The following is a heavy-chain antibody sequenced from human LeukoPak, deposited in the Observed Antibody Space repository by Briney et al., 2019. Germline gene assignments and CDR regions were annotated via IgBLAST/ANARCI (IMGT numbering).Heavy chain of an antibody. CDR2: IYGGGST. D-gene: IGHD6-19*01. J-gene: IGHJ4*02. V-gene: IGHV3-53*01. CDR3: ASWPGGWYGEDS. CDR1: GLTVSSNF. Sequence: GGSLRLSCAATGLTVSSNFMSWVRQAPGKGLEWVSVIYGGGSTYYADSVKGRFTISRDTPRNTLYLQMNSLRVEDTAVYYCASWPGGWYGEDSWGQGTLVTVSS.